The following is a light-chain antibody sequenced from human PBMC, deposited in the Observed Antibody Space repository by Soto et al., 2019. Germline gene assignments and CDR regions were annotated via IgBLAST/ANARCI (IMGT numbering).Light chain of an antibody. CDR3: QRYDISPFP. Sequence: EIVLTQSPGTLSVSPGERATLSCRASQSVSSTYLAWYQQKPGQAPRLLIYGASSRATGIPDRFSGSGSGTDFTLTISRLEPEDFAVYYCQRYDISPFPFGQGTKLEIK. V-gene: IGKV3-20*01. CDR1: QSVSSTY. CDR2: GAS. J-gene: IGKJ2*01.